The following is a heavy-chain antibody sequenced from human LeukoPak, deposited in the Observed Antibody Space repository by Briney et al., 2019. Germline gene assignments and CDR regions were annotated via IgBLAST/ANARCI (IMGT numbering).Heavy chain of an antibody. V-gene: IGHV3-30*02. CDR1: GFTFSSYG. J-gene: IGHJ6*03. CDR3: ARDSFPLSYYYMDV. D-gene: IGHD2/OR15-2a*01. Sequence: GGSLRLSCAASGFTFSSYGMHWVRQAPGKGLEWVAFIRYDGSNKYYADSVKGRFTISRDNSKNTLYLQMNSLRAEDTAVYYCARDSFPLSYYYMDVWGKGTTVTVSS. CDR2: IRYDGSNK.